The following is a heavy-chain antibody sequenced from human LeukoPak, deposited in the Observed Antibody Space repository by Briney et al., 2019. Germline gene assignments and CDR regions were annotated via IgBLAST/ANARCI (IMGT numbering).Heavy chain of an antibody. CDR1: GFTFSSHS. Sequence: GGSLRLSCVASGFTFSSHSMNWVRQAPGKGLEWVSVTYSGGSTYYADSVKGRFTISRDNSKNTLYLQMNSLRAEDTAVYYCATIDYWGQGTLVTVSS. V-gene: IGHV3-66*01. J-gene: IGHJ4*02. CDR2: TYSGGST. CDR3: ATIDY.